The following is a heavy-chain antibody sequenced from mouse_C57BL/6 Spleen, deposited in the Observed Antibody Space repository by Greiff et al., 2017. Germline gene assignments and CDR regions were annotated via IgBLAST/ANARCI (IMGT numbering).Heavy chain of an antibody. D-gene: IGHD1-1*01. CDR2: IYPGDGDT. J-gene: IGHJ1*03. CDR1: GYAFSSSW. V-gene: IGHV1-82*01. CDR3: ARSITTVVADWYFDV. Sequence: VKLQESGPELVKPGASVKISCKASGYAFSSSWMNWVKQRPGKGLEWIGRIYPGDGDTNYNGKFKGKATLTADKSSSTAYMQLSSLTSEDSAVYFCARSITTVVADWYFDVWGTGTTVTVSS.